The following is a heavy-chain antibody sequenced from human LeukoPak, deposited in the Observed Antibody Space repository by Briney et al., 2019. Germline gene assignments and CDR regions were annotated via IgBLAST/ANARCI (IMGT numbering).Heavy chain of an antibody. J-gene: IGHJ4*02. CDR3: ATGPQWFGELFCDY. V-gene: IGHV3-7*01. Sequence: GGSLRLSCAASGFTFSSDWMSWVRQAPGKGLEWVANIKQDGSDKFYVDSVKGRFTISRDNAKNSLYLQMNSLRAEDTAVYYCATGPQWFGELFCDYWGQGILVSVSS. CDR1: GFTFSSDW. D-gene: IGHD3-10*01. CDR2: IKQDGSDK.